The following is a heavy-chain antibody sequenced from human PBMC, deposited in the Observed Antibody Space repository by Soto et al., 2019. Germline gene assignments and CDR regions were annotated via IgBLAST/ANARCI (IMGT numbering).Heavy chain of an antibody. CDR2: ISAYNGNT. CDR1: GYTFTNYG. V-gene: IGHV1-18*01. D-gene: IGHD2-2*01. Sequence: GASVKVSCKASGYTFTNYGISWVRQAPGQGLEWMGWISAYNGNTNYAQRLQGRVTMTTDTSTSTAYMELSRLRSDDTAVYYCARVVPGAEAWFGPWGQGTLVTVSS. J-gene: IGHJ5*02. CDR3: ARVVPGAEAWFGP.